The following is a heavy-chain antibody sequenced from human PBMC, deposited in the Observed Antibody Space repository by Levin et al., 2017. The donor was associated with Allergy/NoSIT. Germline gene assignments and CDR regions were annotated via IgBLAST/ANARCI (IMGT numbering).Heavy chain of an antibody. CDR2: ISYDGSNK. CDR1: GFTFSSYA. V-gene: IGHV3-30-3*01. D-gene: IGHD6-19*01. J-gene: IGHJ4*02. Sequence: RGESLKISCAASGFTFSSYAMHWVRQAPGKGLEWVAVISYDGSNKYYADSVKGRFTISRDNSKNTLYLQMNSLRAEDTAVYYCAREWRAGYSSGFDYWGQGTLVTVSS. CDR3: AREWRAGYSSGFDY.